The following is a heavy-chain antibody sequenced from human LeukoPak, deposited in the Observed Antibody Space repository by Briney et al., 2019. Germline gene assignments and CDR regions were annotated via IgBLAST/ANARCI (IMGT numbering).Heavy chain of an antibody. J-gene: IGHJ3*02. CDR3: ARDLVGSLDFWSGKEMRAFDI. V-gene: IGHV4-4*02. D-gene: IGHD3-3*01. CDR1: GGSISSSNW. CDR2: IYHSGST. Sequence: SGTLSLTCAVSGGSISSSNWWSWVRQPPGKGLEWIGEIYHSGSTNYNPSLKSRVTISVDKSKNQFSLKLSSVTAADTAVYYCARDLVGSLDFWSGKEMRAFDIWGQGTMVTVSS.